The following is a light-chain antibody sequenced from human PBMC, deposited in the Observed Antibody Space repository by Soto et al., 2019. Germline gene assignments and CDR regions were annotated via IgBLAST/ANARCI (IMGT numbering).Light chain of an antibody. J-gene: IGKJ2*01. CDR2: KAS. CDR3: QQYNSYSP. V-gene: IGKV1-5*03. Sequence: DIQMTQSPSTLSASVGDRVTITCRASQSISSWLAWYQQKPGKAPKLFIYKASSLESGVPSRFSGSGSGTEFTLTISSLQPDDFATYYCQQYNSYSPFGQGTKLEIK. CDR1: QSISSW.